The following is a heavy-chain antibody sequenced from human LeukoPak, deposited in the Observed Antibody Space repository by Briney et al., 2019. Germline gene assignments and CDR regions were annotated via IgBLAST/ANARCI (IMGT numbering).Heavy chain of an antibody. J-gene: IGHJ5*02. D-gene: IGHD3-22*01. Sequence: ASETLSLTCTVSGGSISSYYWSWIRQPAGKGLEWIGRIYTSGSTNYNPSLKSRVTMSVDTSKNQFSLKLSSVTAADTAVYYCARGVGYYDSSGYYTNWFDPWGQGTLVTVSS. CDR2: IYTSGST. CDR1: GGSISSYY. V-gene: IGHV4-4*07. CDR3: ARGVGYYDSSGYYTNWFDP.